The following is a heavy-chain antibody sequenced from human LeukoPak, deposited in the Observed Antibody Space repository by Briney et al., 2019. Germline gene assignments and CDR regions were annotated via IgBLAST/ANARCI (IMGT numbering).Heavy chain of an antibody. D-gene: IGHD2-2*01. CDR3: ATVDQYCSSTSCHRGLSAA. V-gene: IGHV3-30*02. CDR1: GFTFSSYG. J-gene: IGHJ1*01. CDR2: IRYDGSNK. Sequence: GGSLRLSCAASGFTFSSYGMHWVRQAPGKGLEWVAFIRYDGSNKYYADSVKGRFTISRDNSKNTLYLQMNSLRAEDTAVYYCATVDQYCSSTSCHRGLSAAWGQGTLVTVSS.